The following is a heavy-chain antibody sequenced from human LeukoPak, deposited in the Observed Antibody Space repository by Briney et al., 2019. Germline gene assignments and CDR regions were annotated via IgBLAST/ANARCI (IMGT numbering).Heavy chain of an antibody. Sequence: GGSLRPSCAASGFTFSDFYMFWIRQAPGKGLEWVSYISASGNTMYYGDSVKGRFTISRDNAKNSLYLQMNSLRAEDTAVYYCARDGSGSYDQWGQGTLVTVSS. CDR3: ARDGSGSYDQ. D-gene: IGHD3-10*01. J-gene: IGHJ4*02. CDR1: GFTFSDFY. V-gene: IGHV3-11*01. CDR2: ISASGNTM.